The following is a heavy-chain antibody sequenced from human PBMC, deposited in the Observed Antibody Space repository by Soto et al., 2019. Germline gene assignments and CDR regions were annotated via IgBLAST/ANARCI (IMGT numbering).Heavy chain of an antibody. CDR3: GGGGGGGVATISGWDYYGMDV. CDR1: GFTFSSYS. Sequence: GGSLRLSCAASGFTFSSYSMNWVRQAPGKGLEWVSYISSSISTIYYADSVKGRFTISRDNAKNSLYLQMNSLRDEDTAVYYCGGGGGGGVATISGWDYYGMDVWGQGTTVTVSS. D-gene: IGHD5-12*01. J-gene: IGHJ6*02. V-gene: IGHV3-48*02. CDR2: ISSSISTI.